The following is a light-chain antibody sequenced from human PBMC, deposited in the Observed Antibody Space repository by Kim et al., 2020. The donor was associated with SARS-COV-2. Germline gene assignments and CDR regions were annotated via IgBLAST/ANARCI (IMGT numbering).Light chain of an antibody. CDR1: KLGDKY. CDR3: QAWDSSTAPHAV. Sequence: SYELTQPPSVSVSPGQTASITCSGDKLGDKYACWYQQKPGQYPVLVIYQDSKRPSGIPERLSGSNSGNTATLTISGTQAMDEADYYCQAWDSSTAPHAVFGGGTQLTVL. J-gene: IGLJ7*01. V-gene: IGLV3-1*01. CDR2: QDS.